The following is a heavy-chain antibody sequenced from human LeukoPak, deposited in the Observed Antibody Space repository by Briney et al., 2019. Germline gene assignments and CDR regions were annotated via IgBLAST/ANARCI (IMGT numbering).Heavy chain of an antibody. CDR1: GFTFDDYG. D-gene: IGHD3-22*01. CDR3: ARGYYDSSGYSNY. J-gene: IGHJ4*02. CDR2: ITWNGDSP. V-gene: IGHV3-20*04. Sequence: GGSLRLSCAASGFTFDDYGMSWVRQAPGKGLEWVSGITWNGDSPGYADSVKGRFTISRDNSKNTLYLQMNSLRAEDTAVYYCARGYYDSSGYSNYWGQGTLVTVFS.